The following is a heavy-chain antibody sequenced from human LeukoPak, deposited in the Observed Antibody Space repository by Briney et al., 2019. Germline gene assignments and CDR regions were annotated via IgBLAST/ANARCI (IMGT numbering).Heavy chain of an antibody. D-gene: IGHD6-13*01. V-gene: IGHV1-18*01. J-gene: IGHJ6*03. CDR2: ISAYNGNT. CDR1: GYTFTSYG. Sequence: ASVKVSCKASGYTFTSYGISWVRQAPGQGLEWMGWISAYNGNTNYAQKLQGRVTMTTDTSTSTAYMELRSLRSDDTAVYYCARRGSSSWSYYYYYYYMDVWGKGTTVTVSS. CDR3: ARRGSSSWSYYYYYYYMDV.